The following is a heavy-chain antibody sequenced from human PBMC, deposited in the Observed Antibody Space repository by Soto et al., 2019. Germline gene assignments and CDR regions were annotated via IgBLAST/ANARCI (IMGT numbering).Heavy chain of an antibody. Sequence: ASVKVSCKASGYTFTGYYMHWVRQAPGQGLEWMGWINPNSGGTNYAQKFQGWVTMTRDTSISTAYMELSRLRSDDTAVYYCARDGAAAGRPNWFDPWGQGPLVTVSS. V-gene: IGHV1-2*04. J-gene: IGHJ5*02. CDR1: GYTFTGYY. CDR3: ARDGAAAGRPNWFDP. D-gene: IGHD6-13*01. CDR2: INPNSGGT.